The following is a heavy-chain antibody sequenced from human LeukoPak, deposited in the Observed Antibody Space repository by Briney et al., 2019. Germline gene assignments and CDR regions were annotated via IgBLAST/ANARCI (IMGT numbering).Heavy chain of an antibody. Sequence: GGSLRLSCAASGFTFSSYAMHWVRQAPGKGLEWVSSISSSSSYIYYADSVKGRFTISRDNAKNSLYLQMNSLRAEDTAVYYCAREESDVVVVPAVTPDSWGQGTLVTVSS. CDR1: GFTFSSYA. D-gene: IGHD2-2*01. CDR2: ISSSSSYI. CDR3: AREESDVVVVPAVTPDS. J-gene: IGHJ4*02. V-gene: IGHV3-21*01.